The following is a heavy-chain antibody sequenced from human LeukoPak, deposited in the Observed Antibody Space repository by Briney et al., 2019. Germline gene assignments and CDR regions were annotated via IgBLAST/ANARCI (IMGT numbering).Heavy chain of an antibody. CDR3: ARARYYDSSGYQVWYFDL. J-gene: IGHJ2*01. D-gene: IGHD3-22*01. V-gene: IGHV4-61*08. Sequence: SETLSLTCTVSGGSISSGDYYWNWIRQPPGKGLEWIASIYYSGSTNYNPSLKSRVTISVDKSKIQFSLKLSSVTAADTAVYYCARARYYDSSGYQVWYFDLWGRGTLVTVSS. CDR1: GGSISSGDYY. CDR2: IYYSGST.